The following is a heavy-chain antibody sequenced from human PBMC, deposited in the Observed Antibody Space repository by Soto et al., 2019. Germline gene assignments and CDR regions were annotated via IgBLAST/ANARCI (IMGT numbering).Heavy chain of an antibody. CDR1: GGTFSNSP. D-gene: IGHD5-12*01. J-gene: IGHJ4*02. V-gene: IGHV1-69*02. CDR3: ARFKLGDDY. Sequence: QVQLVQSGAEVRKPGSSVKVSCQASGGTFSNSPVTWVRQAPGQVLEWMGRLIPILGLANYAQKFRGRLTITADKSTTTAYMELRSLRSEDTAMYYCARFKLGDDYWGQGTLVTVSS. CDR2: LIPILGLA.